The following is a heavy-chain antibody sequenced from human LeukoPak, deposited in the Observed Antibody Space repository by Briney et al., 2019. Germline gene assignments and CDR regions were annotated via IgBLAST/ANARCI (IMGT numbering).Heavy chain of an antibody. V-gene: IGHV1-2*06. CDR1: GYTFTGYY. J-gene: IGHJ6*02. D-gene: IGHD3-3*01. CDR3: ARSIGTDFWSGYSLNYYYGMDV. Sequence: ASVKVSCKASGYTFTGYYMHWVRQAPGQGLEWMGRINPNSGGTNYAQKFQGRVTMTRDTSISTAYMELSRLRSDDTAVYYCARSIGTDFWSGYSLNYYYGMDVWGQGTTVTVS. CDR2: INPNSGGT.